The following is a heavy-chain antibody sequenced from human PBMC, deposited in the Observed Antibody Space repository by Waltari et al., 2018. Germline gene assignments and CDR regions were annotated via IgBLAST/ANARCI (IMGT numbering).Heavy chain of an antibody. CDR2: IYYSGST. Sequence: QLQLQDSGPGLVKPSETLSLTCTVSGGSISSSSYYWGWIRQPPGKGLEWIGSIYYSGSTYYNPSLKSRVTISVDTSKNQFSLKLSSVTAADTAVYYCARDPWDSSGYPYYYGMDVWGQGTTVTVSS. V-gene: IGHV4-39*07. J-gene: IGHJ6*02. CDR3: ARDPWDSSGYPYYYGMDV. D-gene: IGHD3-22*01. CDR1: GGSISSSSYY.